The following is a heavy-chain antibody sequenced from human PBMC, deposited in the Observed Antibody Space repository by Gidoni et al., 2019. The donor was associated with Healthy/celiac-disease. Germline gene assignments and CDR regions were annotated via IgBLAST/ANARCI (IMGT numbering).Heavy chain of an antibody. D-gene: IGHD2-2*01. J-gene: IGHJ6*02. CDR2: INAGNGNT. CDR3: ARVLIVVVPAAISYYYGMDV. Sequence: QVQLVQSGAAVKKPGASVKVSCKASGYTFTSSAMHWVRQSPGQRLEWMGWINAGNGNTKYSQKFQGRVTITRDTSASTAYMELSSLRSEDTAVYYCARVLIVVVPAAISYYYGMDVWGQGTTVTVSS. V-gene: IGHV1-3*01. CDR1: GYTFTSSA.